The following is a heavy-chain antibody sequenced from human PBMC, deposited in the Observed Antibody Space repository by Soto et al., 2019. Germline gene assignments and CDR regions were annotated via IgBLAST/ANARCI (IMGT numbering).Heavy chain of an antibody. Sequence: GGSLRLSCAASGFTFSSYGMHWVRQAPGKGLEWVAVISYDGSNKYYADSVKGRFTISRDNSKNTLYLQMNSLRAEDTAVYYCAKGVAARSRYYYYGMDVWGQGTTVTVYS. CDR1: GFTFSSYG. J-gene: IGHJ6*02. CDR2: ISYDGSNK. V-gene: IGHV3-30*18. CDR3: AKGVAARSRYYYYGMDV. D-gene: IGHD6-6*01.